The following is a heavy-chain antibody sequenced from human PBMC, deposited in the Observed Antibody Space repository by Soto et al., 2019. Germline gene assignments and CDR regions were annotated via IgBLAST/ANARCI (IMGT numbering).Heavy chain of an antibody. Sequence: EVQLVASGGGLVKPGGSLRLSCAASGLTFSTYGMNWVRQAPGKGREWVSSISSGGEYVGYADSVKRRLTISRDNATNSLYPKLHSLRVEDTAVYYCATDGAAGAAMGVWGQGNTVTVSS. CDR3: ATDGAAGAAMGV. D-gene: IGHD6-13*01. J-gene: IGHJ6*02. CDR2: ISSGGEYV. CDR1: GLTFSTYG. V-gene: IGHV3-21*01.